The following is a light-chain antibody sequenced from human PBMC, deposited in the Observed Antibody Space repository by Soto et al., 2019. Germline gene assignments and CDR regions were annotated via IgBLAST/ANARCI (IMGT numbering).Light chain of an antibody. CDR1: SSDFGGYNY. CDR3: SSYSGTNYHYV. Sequence: QSVLTQPPSASGSFGQSVTISCTGTSSDFGGYNYVSWYQQHPGKAPKLMIYEVSERPSGVPDRFSGSKSGNTASLTVSGLQADDEADYYCSSYSGTNYHYVFGAGTKLTVL. J-gene: IGLJ1*01. CDR2: EVS. V-gene: IGLV2-8*01.